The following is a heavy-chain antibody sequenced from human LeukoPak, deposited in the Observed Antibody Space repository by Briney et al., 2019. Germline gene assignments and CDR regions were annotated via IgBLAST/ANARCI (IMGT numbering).Heavy chain of an antibody. Sequence: GGSLRLSCAASGFTFSSYSMNWVRQAPGKGLEWVSSTSSSSSYIYYADSVKGRFTISRDNAKNSLYLQMNSLRAEDTAVYYCARDSVIAMNYDILTGYSQTDYWRQGTLVTVSS. CDR3: ARDSVIAMNYDILTGYSQTDY. D-gene: IGHD3-9*01. CDR2: TSSSSSYI. CDR1: GFTFSSYS. V-gene: IGHV3-21*01. J-gene: IGHJ4*02.